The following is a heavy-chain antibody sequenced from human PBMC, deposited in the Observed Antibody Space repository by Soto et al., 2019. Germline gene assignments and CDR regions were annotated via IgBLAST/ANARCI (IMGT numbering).Heavy chain of an antibody. CDR3: ARARGHSYGYADY. J-gene: IGHJ4*02. D-gene: IGHD5-18*01. V-gene: IGHV3-48*02. CDR1: GFTFSPYS. Sequence: LRLSCAASGFTFSPYSMNWVRQAPGRGLEWVAFISGSGSPIYYADSVEGRFTISRDNAKNSLYLQMNSLRDEDTAVYYCARARGHSYGYADYWGQGTLVTVSS. CDR2: ISGSGSPI.